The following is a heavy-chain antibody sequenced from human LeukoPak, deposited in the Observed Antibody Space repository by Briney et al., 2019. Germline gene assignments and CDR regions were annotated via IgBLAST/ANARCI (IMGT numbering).Heavy chain of an antibody. CDR3: ARARPDTMIVTNLDY. J-gene: IGHJ4*02. Sequence: GGSLRLSCAASGFTFGSYAMHWVRQAPGKGLEWVAVISYDGSNKYYADSVKGRFTISRDNSKNTLYLQMNSLRAEDTAVYYCARARPDTMIVTNLDYWGQGTLVTVSS. CDR2: ISYDGSNK. D-gene: IGHD3-22*01. V-gene: IGHV3-30*04. CDR1: GFTFGSYA.